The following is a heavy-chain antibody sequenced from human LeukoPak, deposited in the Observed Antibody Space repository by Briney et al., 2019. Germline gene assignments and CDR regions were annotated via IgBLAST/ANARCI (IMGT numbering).Heavy chain of an antibody. CDR2: IYSGGST. CDR1: GFTVNSNY. CDR3: AREILVSTWYAIFDY. J-gene: IGHJ4*02. D-gene: IGHD6-13*01. Sequence: GGSLRLSCAASGFTVNSNYMSWVRQTPGKGLQWVSIIYSGGSTDYADSVKGRFTISRDTSKNTLYLQMNSLRAEDTAVYYCAREILVSTWYAIFDYWGQGTLVTVSS. V-gene: IGHV3-66*01.